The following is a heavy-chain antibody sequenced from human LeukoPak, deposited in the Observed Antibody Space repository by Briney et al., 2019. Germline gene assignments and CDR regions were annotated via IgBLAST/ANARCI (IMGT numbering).Heavy chain of an antibody. CDR2: VKQDGSEK. CDR1: GFTFSSYW. CDR3: AKDREDSAMISGVFDL. Sequence: GGSLRLSCAASGFTFSSYWMSWVRQAPGKGLEWVANVKQDGSEKYYVDSVEGRFTISRDNSKNTVSLQLSSLRVEDTAVYFCAKDREDSAMISGVFDLWGRGTLVTVSS. D-gene: IGHD5-18*01. J-gene: IGHJ2*01. V-gene: IGHV3-7*03.